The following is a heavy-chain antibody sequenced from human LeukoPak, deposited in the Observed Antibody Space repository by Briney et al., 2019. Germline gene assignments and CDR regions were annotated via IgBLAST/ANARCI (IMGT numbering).Heavy chain of an antibody. D-gene: IGHD6-6*01. Sequence: PGESLKISCKGSGYSFTSYWIGWVRQMPGKGLEWMGIIYPGDSDTRYSPSFQGQVTISADKSISTAYLQWSSLKASDTAMYYCARIEGREYSSSADAFDIWGQGTMVTVSS. V-gene: IGHV5-51*01. CDR3: ARIEGREYSSSADAFDI. CDR1: GYSFTSYW. CDR2: IYPGDSDT. J-gene: IGHJ3*02.